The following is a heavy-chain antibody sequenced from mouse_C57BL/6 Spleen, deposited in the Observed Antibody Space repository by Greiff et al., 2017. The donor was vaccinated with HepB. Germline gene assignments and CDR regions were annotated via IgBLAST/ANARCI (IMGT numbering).Heavy chain of an antibody. CDR3: ARQASNWYFDV. D-gene: IGHD3-2*02. Sequence: VQLQQPGAELVMPGASVKLSCKASGYTFTSYWMHWVKQRPGQGLEWIGEIDPSDSYTNYNQKFKGKSTLTVDKSSSTAYMQLSSLTSEDSAVYYCARQASNWYFDVWGTGTTVTVSS. J-gene: IGHJ1*03. CDR1: GYTFTSYW. CDR2: IDPSDSYT. V-gene: IGHV1-69*01.